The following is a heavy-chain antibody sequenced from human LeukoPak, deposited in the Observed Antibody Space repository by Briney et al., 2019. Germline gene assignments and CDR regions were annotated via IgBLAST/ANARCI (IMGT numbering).Heavy chain of an antibody. CDR3: ARDKQYYDSSGPDF. J-gene: IGHJ4*02. V-gene: IGHV1-18*01. CDR2: MNANNGNT. Sequence: ASVKVSCKASGYTFTSSDIKWVRQAPGQGREWRGWMNANNGNTGYAQMVQGRVTMTTDTSTTTAYMELRSLRSDDTAVYFCARDKQYYDSSGPDFWGKGARVTVSS. D-gene: IGHD3-22*01. CDR1: GYTFTSSD.